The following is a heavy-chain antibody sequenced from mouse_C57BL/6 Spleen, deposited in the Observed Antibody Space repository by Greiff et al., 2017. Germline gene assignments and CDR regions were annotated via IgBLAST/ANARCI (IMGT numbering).Heavy chain of an antibody. CDR1: GYTFTSYW. V-gene: IGHV1-52*01. CDR2: IDPSDSET. Sequence: VQLQQPGAELVRPGSSVKLSCKASGYTFTSYWMHWVKQRPIQGLEWIGNIDPSDSETHYNQKFKDKATLTVDKSSSTAYMQLSSLTSEDSAVYYCARWGYGRYFDVWGTGTTVTVSS. J-gene: IGHJ1*03. CDR3: ARWGYGRYFDV. D-gene: IGHD1-1*01.